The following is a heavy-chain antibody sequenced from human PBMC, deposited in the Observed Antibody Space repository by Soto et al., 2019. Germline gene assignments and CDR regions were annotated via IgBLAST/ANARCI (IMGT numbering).Heavy chain of an antibody. CDR3: TTASEQPWLRRRSYYYAMDV. V-gene: IGHV3-15*01. J-gene: IGHJ6*02. CDR2: IKSKTDGGTT. Sequence: EVQLVESGGGLVKPGGSLRLSCAASGFTFSNAWMSWVRQAPGKGLEWVGRIKSKTDGGTTDYIAPVKGRFTISRDDSKNMLYLQMNSLKTEDTAVYYCTTASEQPWLRRRSYYYAMDVWGQGTTVTVSS. D-gene: IGHD5-18*01. CDR1: GFTFSNAW.